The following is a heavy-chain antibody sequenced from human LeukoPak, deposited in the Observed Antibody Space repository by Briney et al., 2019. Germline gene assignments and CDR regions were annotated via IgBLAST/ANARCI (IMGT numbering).Heavy chain of an antibody. V-gene: IGHV3-7*05. D-gene: IGHD3-22*01. Sequence: PGGSLRLSCAASGVTFSSYRMTWVRQAPGKGLEWVANIKQDGSEKNYVDSVKGRFTISRDNAKNSLYLQMNSLRAEDTAVYYCARGSGWLTDCWGQGTLVTVSS. CDR2: IKQDGSEK. CDR1: GVTFSSYR. CDR3: ARGSGWLTDC. J-gene: IGHJ4*02.